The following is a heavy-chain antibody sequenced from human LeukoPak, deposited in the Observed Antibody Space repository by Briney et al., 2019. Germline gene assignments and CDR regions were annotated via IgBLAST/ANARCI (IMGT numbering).Heavy chain of an antibody. CDR2: ISSSSSTI. CDR1: GFTFSSYS. V-gene: IGHV3-48*01. D-gene: IGHD5-18*01. CDR3: ARDRADTAMVTSYFDY. J-gene: IGHJ4*02. Sequence: GGSLRLSCAASGFTFSSYSMNWVRQAPGKGLEWVSYISSSSSTIYYADSVKGRFTISRDNAKNSLHLQMNSLRAEDTAVYYCARDRADTAMVTSYFDYWGQGTLVTVSS.